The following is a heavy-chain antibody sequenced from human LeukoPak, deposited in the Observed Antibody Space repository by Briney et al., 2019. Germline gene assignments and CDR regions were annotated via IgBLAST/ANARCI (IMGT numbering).Heavy chain of an antibody. CDR1: GFTFSSYG. J-gene: IGHJ4*02. CDR3: ARDLRRYCSSTSCPPGDY. Sequence: PGGSLRLSCAASGFTFSSYGVHWVRQAPGKGLEWVAVIWYDGSNKYYADSVKGRFTISRDNSKNTLYLQMNSLRAEDTAVYYCARDLRRYCSSTSCPPGDYWGQGTLVTVSS. D-gene: IGHD2-2*01. V-gene: IGHV3-33*01. CDR2: IWYDGSNK.